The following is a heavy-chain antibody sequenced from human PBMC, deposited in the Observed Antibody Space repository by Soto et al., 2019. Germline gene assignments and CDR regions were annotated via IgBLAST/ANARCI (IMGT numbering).Heavy chain of an antibody. Sequence: GASVKASSEASFGTFSGYGSYWGRQAPGQGLEWMGGIIPIFGTANYAQKFQGRVTITADESTSTAYMELSSLRSEDTAVYYCARGSDYDSSGYYCSWFAPWGQGTLVTGSS. V-gene: IGHV1-69*13. CDR3: ARGSDYDSSGYYCSWFAP. CDR1: FGTFSGYG. CDR2: IIPIFGTA. J-gene: IGHJ5*02. D-gene: IGHD3-22*01.